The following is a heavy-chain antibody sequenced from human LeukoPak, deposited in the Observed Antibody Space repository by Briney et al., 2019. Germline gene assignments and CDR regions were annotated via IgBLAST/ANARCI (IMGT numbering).Heavy chain of an antibody. D-gene: IGHD2-2*01. CDR2: ISSSGSTI. Sequence: PVGSLRLSCAASGFTFSSYAVYWVRQAPGKGLKWVSYISSSGSTIYCADSVKGRFTISRDNAKNSLYLQMNSLRAEDTAVYYCASSVDQLPWDYRGQGTLVTVSS. J-gene: IGHJ4*02. V-gene: IGHV3-48*04. CDR1: GFTFSSYA. CDR3: ASSVDQLPWDY.